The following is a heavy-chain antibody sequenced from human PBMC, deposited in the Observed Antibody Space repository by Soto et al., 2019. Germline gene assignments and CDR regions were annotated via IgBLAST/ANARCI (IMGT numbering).Heavy chain of an antibody. V-gene: IGHV4-61*01. CDR3: ARDGWDYDFWSGCGRFEP. CDR1: GGSVSSGSYY. D-gene: IGHD3-3*01. J-gene: IGHJ5*02. Sequence: PSETLSLTCTVSGGSVSSGSYYWSWIRQPPGKGLEWIGYIYYSGSTNYNPSLKSRVTISVDTSKNQFSLKLSSVTAADTAVYYCARDGWDYDFWSGCGRFEPWGQGTLVTVSS. CDR2: IYYSGST.